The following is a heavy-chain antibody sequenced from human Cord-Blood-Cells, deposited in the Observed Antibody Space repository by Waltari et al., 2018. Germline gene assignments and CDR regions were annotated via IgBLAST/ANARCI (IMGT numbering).Heavy chain of an antibody. CDR2: IYWDDDK. J-gene: IGHJ3*02. CDR1: GFSLSTSGVG. Sequence: QITLKESGPTLVKPTQTLTLTCTFSGFSLSTSGVGVGWNRQPPGKALEWLALIYWDDDKRYSPSLKSRLTITKDTSKNQVVLTMTNMDPVDTATYYCAHRSITIFGVVSDAFDIWGQGTMVTVSS. CDR3: AHRSITIFGVVSDAFDI. V-gene: IGHV2-5*02. D-gene: IGHD3-3*01.